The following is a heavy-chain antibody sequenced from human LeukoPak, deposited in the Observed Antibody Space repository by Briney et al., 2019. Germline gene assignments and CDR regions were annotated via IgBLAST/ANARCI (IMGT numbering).Heavy chain of an antibody. J-gene: IGHJ4*02. V-gene: IGHV1-2*02. CDR3: STEDKYCTGANCGVF. CDR1: GYTLTEYY. CDR2: IIPDSGGT. D-gene: IGHD2-8*02. Sequence: ASVKVSCKASGYTLTEYYIHWVRQAPGQGLEWMGFIIPDSGGTTYQQNFQGRVTMTRDTSISTFYMELSSLRPDDTAVYYCSTEDKYCTGANCGVFWGQGTLVTVSS.